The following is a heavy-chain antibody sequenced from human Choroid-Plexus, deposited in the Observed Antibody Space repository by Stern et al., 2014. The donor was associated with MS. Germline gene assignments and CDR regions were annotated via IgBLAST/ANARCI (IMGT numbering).Heavy chain of an antibody. CDR3: AKDRQYLTFFFDF. D-gene: IGHD2/OR15-2a*01. V-gene: IGHV3-30*18. J-gene: IGHJ4*02. CDR2: ISYDGSK. Sequence: QLEESGGGVVQPGRPLRLSCAASGFSFSSFGMHWVRQAPGKGLEWVALISYDGSKDYADSVKGRFAISRDNSKNTLYLQMNSLRAEDTAVYYCAKDRQYLTFFFDFWGQGSLVTVSS. CDR1: GFSFSSFG.